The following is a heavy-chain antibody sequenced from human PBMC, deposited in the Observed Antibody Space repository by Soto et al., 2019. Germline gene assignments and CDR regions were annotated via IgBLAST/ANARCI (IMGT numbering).Heavy chain of an antibody. V-gene: IGHV4-31*03. CDR3: ARVNSYCSSTSCAMYYFDY. J-gene: IGHJ4*02. CDR1: GGSISSGGYY. Sequence: QVQLQESGPGLVKPSQTLSLTCTVSGGSISSGGYYWSWIRQHPGKGLEWIGYIYYSGSTYYNPSLKRRVTISVDTSKNQFSLKLSSVTAADTAVYYCARVNSYCSSTSCAMYYFDYWGQGTLVTVSS. D-gene: IGHD2-2*01. CDR2: IYYSGST.